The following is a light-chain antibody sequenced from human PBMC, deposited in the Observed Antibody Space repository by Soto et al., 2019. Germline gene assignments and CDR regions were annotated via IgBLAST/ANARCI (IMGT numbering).Light chain of an antibody. CDR3: CSYAGSSTV. J-gene: IGLJ1*01. CDR1: SSDVGGYND. CDR2: DVS. Sequence: QSVLTQPRSVSGSPGQSVTISCTGTSSDVGGYNDVSWYQQHPGKAPKLMIYDVSKRPSGVPDRFSGSKSGNTASLTISGLQAEDEADYYCCSYAGSSTVFGTGTKVTVL. V-gene: IGLV2-11*01.